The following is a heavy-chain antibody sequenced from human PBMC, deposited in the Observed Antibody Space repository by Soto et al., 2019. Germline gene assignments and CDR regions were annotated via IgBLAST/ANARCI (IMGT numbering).Heavy chain of an antibody. J-gene: IGHJ4*02. Sequence: QITLKESGPTLVKPTQTLTLTCTFSGFSLSTSGVGVGWIRQPPGKALEWLALIYWNDDKRYSPSLKSRITITKDTPKNQVVLTMTNMDPVDTATYYCAHRSIATLVGYFDYWGQGTLVTVSS. CDR2: IYWNDDK. V-gene: IGHV2-5*01. CDR3: AHRSIATLVGYFDY. CDR1: GFSLSTSGVG. D-gene: IGHD6-6*01.